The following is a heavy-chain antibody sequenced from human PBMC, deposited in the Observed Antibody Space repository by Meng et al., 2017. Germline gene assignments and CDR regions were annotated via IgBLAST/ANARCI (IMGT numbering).Heavy chain of an antibody. V-gene: IGHV4-30-4*01. J-gene: IGHJ5*02. CDR1: GASISSAVF. Sequence: QVQLQESRPRLVRPSHTLSLTCTFSGASISSAVFWIWIRQPPGKDLEWIGYISYSGATHYNPSLKSRLTISVDTAKNQFSLSLSSVTAADTAVYYCARVVGDCASCYKRWFDPWGQRTLVTVSS. D-gene: IGHD2-2*02. CDR3: ARVVGDCASCYKRWFDP. CDR2: ISYSGAT.